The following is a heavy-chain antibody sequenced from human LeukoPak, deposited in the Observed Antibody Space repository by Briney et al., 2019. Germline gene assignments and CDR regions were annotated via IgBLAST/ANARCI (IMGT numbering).Heavy chain of an antibody. D-gene: IGHD2-15*01. CDR2: TYYRSKWYN. Sequence: SQTLSLTCVISGDSVSSNSAAWNWIRHSPSRGPEWLGRTYYRSKWYNDYALSVNSRITINPDTSKNQFSLQLNSVTPEDTAVYYCARGPQVVGYFYIDVWDKGSTVTVSS. V-gene: IGHV6-1*01. CDR1: GDSVSSNSAA. CDR3: ARGPQVVGYFYIDV. J-gene: IGHJ6*03.